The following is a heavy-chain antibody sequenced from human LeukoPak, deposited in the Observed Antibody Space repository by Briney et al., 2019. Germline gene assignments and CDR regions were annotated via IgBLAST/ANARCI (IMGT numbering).Heavy chain of an antibody. V-gene: IGHV4-61*02. CDR3: ARRGSVDAFDI. CDR2: IYTSGST. J-gene: IGHJ3*02. CDR1: GGSISSGSYY. Sequence: SETLSLTCTVSGGSISSGSYYWSWIRQPAGKGLEWIGRIYTSGSTNYNPSLKSRVTISVDTSKNQFSLKLSSVTAADTAVYYCARRGSVDAFDIWGQGTMVTVSS.